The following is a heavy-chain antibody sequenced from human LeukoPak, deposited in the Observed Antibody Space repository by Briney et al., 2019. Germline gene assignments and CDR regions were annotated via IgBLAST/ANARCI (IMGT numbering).Heavy chain of an antibody. V-gene: IGHV3-23*01. CDR3: AKTYCDWSFDY. J-gene: IGHJ4*02. CDR1: GFAFSSYG. Sequence: GGTLRLSCAASGFAFSSYGMSWVRQAPGKGLEWVSAISGSGGSTYYADSVKGRFTISRDNSKNTLYLQMNSLRAEDTAVYYCAKTYCDWSFDYWGQGTLVTVSS. D-gene: IGHD3-9*01. CDR2: ISGSGGST.